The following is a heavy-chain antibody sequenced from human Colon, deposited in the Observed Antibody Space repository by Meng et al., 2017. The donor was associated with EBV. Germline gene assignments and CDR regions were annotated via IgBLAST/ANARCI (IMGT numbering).Heavy chain of an antibody. CDR2: IYHSGST. V-gene: IGHV4-30-2*01. Sequence: QLQLQESGSGLVKPSXXLXLTCAVSGGSISSGGYSWHWIRQPPGKGLQWIGEIYHSGSTNYNPSLKSRVTISVDKSKNQFSLNLSSVTAADTAVYYCARVGQWLPIDYWGQGTLVNVSS. CDR3: ARVGQWLPIDY. J-gene: IGHJ4*02. CDR1: GGSISSGGYS. D-gene: IGHD6-19*01.